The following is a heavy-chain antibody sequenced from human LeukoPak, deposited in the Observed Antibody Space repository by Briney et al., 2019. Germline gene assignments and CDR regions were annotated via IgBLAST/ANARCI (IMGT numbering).Heavy chain of an antibody. J-gene: IGHJ5*02. CDR2: ISSSSSTI. CDR3: ARDGSTNILTGYYRYNWFDP. V-gene: IGHV3-48*02. CDR1: GFTFSSYS. Sequence: PGGSLRPSCAASGFTFSSYSMTWVRQAPGKGLEWVSYISSSSSTIYYADSVKGRFTISRDNAKNSLYLQMNSLRDEDTAVYYCARDGSTNILTGYYRYNWFDPWGQGTLVTVSS. D-gene: IGHD3-9*01.